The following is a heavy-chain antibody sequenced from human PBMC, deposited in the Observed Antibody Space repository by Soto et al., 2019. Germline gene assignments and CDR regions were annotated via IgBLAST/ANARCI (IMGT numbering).Heavy chain of an antibody. CDR3: ARHRLMATIPYYFDY. CDR1: GGSISSSSYY. D-gene: IGHD5-12*01. V-gene: IGHV4-39*01. Sequence: QLQLQESGPGLVKPSETLSLTCTVSGGSISSSSYYWGWIRQPPGKGLEWIGSIYYSGSTYYNPSLKSRVTISVDTSKNQFSLKLSSVTAADTAVYYCARHRLMATIPYYFDYWGQGTLVTVSS. CDR2: IYYSGST. J-gene: IGHJ4*02.